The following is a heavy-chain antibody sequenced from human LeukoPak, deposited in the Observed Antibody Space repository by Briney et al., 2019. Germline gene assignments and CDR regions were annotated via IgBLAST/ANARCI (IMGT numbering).Heavy chain of an antibody. D-gene: IGHD4/OR15-4a*01. CDR2: ISYDGSHK. CDR1: GFTFSSYG. J-gene: IGHJ6*04. Sequence: GGSLRLSCAASGFTFSSYGMHWVRQAPGKGLEWVAVISYDGSHKYSADSVKGRFTISRDNSKNTLYLQMNSLRTEDTAVYFCSASRPHYGDYYGLDVWGYGTTVTVSS. V-gene: IGHV3-30*03. CDR3: SASRPHYGDYYGLDV.